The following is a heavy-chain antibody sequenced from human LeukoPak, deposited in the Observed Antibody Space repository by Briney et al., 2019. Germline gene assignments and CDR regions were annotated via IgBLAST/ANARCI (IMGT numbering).Heavy chain of an antibody. CDR2: ISSSSSYI. CDR3: ARGGVSSTSRFDP. D-gene: IGHD2-2*01. Sequence: GGSLRLSCAASGFTFSSYSMNWVRQAPGKGLEWVSSISSSSSYIYYADSVKGRFTISRDNAKNSLYLQMNSLRAEDTAVYYCARGGVSSTSRFDPWGQGTLVTVSS. CDR1: GFTFSSYS. J-gene: IGHJ5*02. V-gene: IGHV3-21*01.